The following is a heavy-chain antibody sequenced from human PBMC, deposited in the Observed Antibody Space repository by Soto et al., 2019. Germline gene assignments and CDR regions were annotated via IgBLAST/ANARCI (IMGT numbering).Heavy chain of an antibody. CDR3: SRSPEVGVRGAY. J-gene: IGHJ4*02. V-gene: IGHV3-21*01. CDR2: ITVGSSHI. Sequence: EVQLVDSGGGLVKPGGSLRLSCTGSGFPFSAYNINWVRQAPGQGLEWVSSITVGSSHIYQPNSMKGRFTISRDDAKNSVYLQIDSLRDEDTALYYCSRSPEVGVRGAYWGQGTLVTVSS. CDR1: GFPFSAYN. D-gene: IGHD3-16*01.